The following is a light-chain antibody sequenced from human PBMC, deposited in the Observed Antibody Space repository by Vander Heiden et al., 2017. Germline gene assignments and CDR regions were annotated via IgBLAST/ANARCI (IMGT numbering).Light chain of an antibody. CDR3: QQYYSTWT. Sequence: DIVMTQSPGSLAVSLGERATINCKSSQSVLYCSNNKNYLAWYQQKPGQPPKLLIYWASTRESGVPDRFSGSGSGTDFTLTISSLQAEDVAVYYCQQYYSTWTFGQGTKVEIK. V-gene: IGKV4-1*01. J-gene: IGKJ1*01. CDR2: WAS. CDR1: QSVLYCSNNKNY.